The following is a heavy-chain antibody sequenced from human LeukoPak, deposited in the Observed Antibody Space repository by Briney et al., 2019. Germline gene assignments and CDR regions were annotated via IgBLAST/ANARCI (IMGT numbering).Heavy chain of an antibody. D-gene: IGHD1-1*01. Sequence: GGSLRLPCRASGFTFNLFAMTWVRQAPGRGLEWVSTIEQDSSATYSADSVRGRFAISRDNSKNTLCLHINSLTAGDTAMYYCAKDEGRLINNWYRQYWGQGTPVTVSP. CDR2: IEQDSSAT. CDR1: GFTFNLFA. CDR3: AKDEGRLINNWYRQY. J-gene: IGHJ4*02. V-gene: IGHV3-23*01.